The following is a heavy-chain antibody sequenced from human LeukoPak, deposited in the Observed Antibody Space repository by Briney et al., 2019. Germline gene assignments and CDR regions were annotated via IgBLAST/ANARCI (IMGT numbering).Heavy chain of an antibody. CDR3: ARGQAWYSSGWYFDY. CDR1: GFTFSSYS. CDR2: PSSSSSTI. Sequence: GGSLRLSCAASGFTFSSYSMNWVRQAPGKGLEWVSYPSSSSSTIYYADSVKGRFTISRDNAKNSLYLQMNSLRDEDTAVYYCARGQAWYSSGWYFDYWGQGTLVTVSS. D-gene: IGHD6-19*01. J-gene: IGHJ4*02. V-gene: IGHV3-48*02.